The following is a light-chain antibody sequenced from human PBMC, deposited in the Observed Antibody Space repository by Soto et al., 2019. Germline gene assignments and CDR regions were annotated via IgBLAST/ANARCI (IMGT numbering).Light chain of an antibody. CDR1: QGISSA. CDR3: QQSYSIPIT. CDR2: DAS. Sequence: AIQLTQSPSSLSSSVGDRVTITCRASQGISSALAWYQQKPGKAPKLLIYDASSLESGVPSRFSGSGSGTDFSLTVSSLQPEDFATYYCQQSYSIPITFGQGTRLEIK. J-gene: IGKJ5*01. V-gene: IGKV1-13*02.